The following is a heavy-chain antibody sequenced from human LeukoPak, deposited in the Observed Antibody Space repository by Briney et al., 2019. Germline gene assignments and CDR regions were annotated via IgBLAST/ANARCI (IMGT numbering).Heavy chain of an antibody. D-gene: IGHD5-18*01. Sequence: GGSLRLSCAASGFTFSSYSMNWVRQAPGKGLEWVSSISSSSSYIYYADSVKGRFTIPRDNAKNSLYLQMNSLRAEDTAVYYCAREGYSYGYTSDYWGQGTLVTVSS. V-gene: IGHV3-21*01. CDR2: ISSSSSYI. CDR3: AREGYSYGYTSDY. CDR1: GFTFSSYS. J-gene: IGHJ4*02.